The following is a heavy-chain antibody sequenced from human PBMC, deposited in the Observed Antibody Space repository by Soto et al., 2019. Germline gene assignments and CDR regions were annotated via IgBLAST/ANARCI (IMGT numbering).Heavy chain of an antibody. Sequence: EVQLVESGGGLVQPGGSLSLSCAASGFTFSDYWMSWVRQAPGKGLEWVANIKQDGSEKYYVDSVKGRFTISRDNAKNSLYLQMNSLRAEDTAVYYCARGIATAGTAVFDYWGQGTLVTVSS. CDR2: IKQDGSEK. CDR3: ARGIATAGTAVFDY. D-gene: IGHD6-13*01. CDR1: GFTFSDYW. V-gene: IGHV3-7*05. J-gene: IGHJ4*02.